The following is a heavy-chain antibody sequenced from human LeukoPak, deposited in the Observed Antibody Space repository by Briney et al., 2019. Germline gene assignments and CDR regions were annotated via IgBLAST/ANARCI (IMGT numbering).Heavy chain of an antibody. V-gene: IGHV3-30*03. CDR3: ARDSSGWYYFDY. CDR2: ISYDGSYK. CDR1: GFTFSSYG. Sequence: GGSLRLSCAASGFTFSSYGMHWVRQAPGKGLEWVAVISYDGSYKYYADSVKGRFTISRDNAKNSLYLQMNSLRAEDTAVYYCARDSSGWYYFDYWGQGTLVTVSS. J-gene: IGHJ4*02. D-gene: IGHD6-19*01.